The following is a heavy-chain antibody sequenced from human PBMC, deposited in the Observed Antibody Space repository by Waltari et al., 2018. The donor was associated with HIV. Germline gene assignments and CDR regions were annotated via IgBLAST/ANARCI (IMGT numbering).Heavy chain of an antibody. Sequence: QLQLQESGPGLVKPSETLSLTCSVSGDSVTSGDTFWDWVRQPPGKGLEWVVTISHSGSTYYNPSLKGRVSVSVDTAKNQFSLKMRAVTASDTAVYCCARHNLLGRIGRIDPWGQGILVTVSS. D-gene: IGHD2-15*01. CDR2: ISHSGST. CDR3: ARHNLLGRIGRIDP. CDR1: GDSVTSGDTF. V-gene: IGHV4-39*01. J-gene: IGHJ5*02.